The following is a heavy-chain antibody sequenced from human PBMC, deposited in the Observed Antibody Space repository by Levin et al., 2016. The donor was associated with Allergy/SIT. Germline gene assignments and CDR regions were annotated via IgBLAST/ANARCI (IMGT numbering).Heavy chain of an antibody. CDR3: ARGFYGGNTVFDY. Sequence: WVRQAPGQRLEWMGWINAGNGNTKYSQKFQGRVTITRDTSASTAYMELSSLRSEDTAVYYCARGFYGGNTVFDYWGQGTLVTVSS. V-gene: IGHV1-3*01. D-gene: IGHD4-23*01. CDR2: INAGNGNT. J-gene: IGHJ4*02.